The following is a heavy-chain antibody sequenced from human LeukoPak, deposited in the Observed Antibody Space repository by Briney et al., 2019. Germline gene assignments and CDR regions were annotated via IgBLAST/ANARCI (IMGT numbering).Heavy chain of an antibody. CDR2: IYTSGST. J-gene: IGHJ4*02. V-gene: IGHV4-61*02. Sequence: SQTLSLTCTVSGGSISSGSYYWSWIRQPAGKGLEWIGRIYTSGSTNYNPSLKSRVPISVDTSKNQFSLKLSSVTAADTAVYYCARDRSYDFWSGYYIWGQGTLVTVSS. CDR1: GGSISSGSYY. CDR3: ARDRSYDFWSGYYI. D-gene: IGHD3-3*01.